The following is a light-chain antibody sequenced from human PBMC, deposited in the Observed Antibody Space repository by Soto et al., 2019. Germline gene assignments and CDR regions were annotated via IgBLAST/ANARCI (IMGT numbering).Light chain of an antibody. CDR2: EVS. V-gene: IGLV2-8*01. Sequence: QSALTQPPSASGSPGQSVTIACTGTSSDVGGYNYVSWYQQHPGKAPKRMIYEVSKRPSGVPDRFSGAKSGNTAYLTVSGLKAEYEADYYCSSYAGSNNLVVFGGGTKLTVL. J-gene: IGLJ2*01. CDR3: SSYAGSNNLVV. CDR1: SSDVGGYNY.